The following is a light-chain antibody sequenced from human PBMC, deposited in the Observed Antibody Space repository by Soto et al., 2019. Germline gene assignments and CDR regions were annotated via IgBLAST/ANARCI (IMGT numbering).Light chain of an antibody. Sequence: QSVLTQPPSVSGAPGQRVTISCTGSSSNIGAPYGVHWYQQLPGAAPKLLIYGNTNRPSGVPDRFSGSKSDTSASLAITGLQAEDEGDYYCQSYDKKLRGDVFGSGTKLTVL. CDR1: SSNIGAPYG. CDR3: QSYDKKLRGDV. V-gene: IGLV1-40*01. CDR2: GNT. J-gene: IGLJ1*01.